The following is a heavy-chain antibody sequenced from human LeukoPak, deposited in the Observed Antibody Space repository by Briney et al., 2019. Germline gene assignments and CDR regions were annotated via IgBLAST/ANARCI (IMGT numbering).Heavy chain of an antibody. CDR2: IYYSGST. J-gene: IGHJ4*02. CDR1: GGSISSSSYY. V-gene: IGHV4-39*07. Sequence: SETLSLTCTVSGGSISSSSYYWGWIRQPPGKGLEWIGSIYYSGSTYYNPSLKSRVTISVDTSKNQFSLKLSSVTAADTAVYYCARGPAAGGAAAGTFYWGQGTLVTVSS. D-gene: IGHD6-13*01. CDR3: ARGPAAGGAAAGTFY.